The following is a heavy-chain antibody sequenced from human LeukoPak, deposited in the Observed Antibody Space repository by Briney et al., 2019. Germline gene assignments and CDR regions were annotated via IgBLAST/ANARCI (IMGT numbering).Heavy chain of an antibody. CDR2: INPNSGAT. Sequence: ASLKVSSKASGYTFTGYYMHWVRHAPRQGLEWMGWINPNSGATNYAQKFQGRVTMTRDTSISTAYMELSRLRSDDTAVYYCARDRRVGSSSVNWFDPWGQGTLVTVSS. CDR1: GYTFTGYY. J-gene: IGHJ5*02. D-gene: IGHD6-6*01. CDR3: ARDRRVGSSSVNWFDP. V-gene: IGHV1-2*02.